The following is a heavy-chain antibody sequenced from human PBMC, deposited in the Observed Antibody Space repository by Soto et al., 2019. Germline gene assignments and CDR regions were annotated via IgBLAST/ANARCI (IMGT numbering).Heavy chain of an antibody. CDR1: GYTFSNYG. V-gene: IGHV1-18*04. CDR2: ISGYNGIT. Sequence: GASVKVSCKASGYTFSNYGLSWVRQAPGQGLEWMGWISGYNGITNYVQKFQGRVTMTTETSKRTAYMELRSLRYEDTAVYYCARAEKWVTVRTGVGWG. J-gene: IGHJ1*01. D-gene: IGHD1-20*01. CDR3: ARAEKWVTVRTGVG.